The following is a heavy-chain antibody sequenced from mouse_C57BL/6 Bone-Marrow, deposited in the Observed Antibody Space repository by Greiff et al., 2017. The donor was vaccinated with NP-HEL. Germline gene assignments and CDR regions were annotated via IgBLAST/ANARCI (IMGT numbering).Heavy chain of an antibody. CDR3: ARFPYGNYLDY. CDR1: GYTFTSYW. Sequence: VQLKQSGTVLARPGASVKMSCKTSGYTFTSYWMHWVKQRPGQGLEWIGAIYPGNSDTSYNQKFKGKATLTADKSSSTAYMELRSLTSEDSAVYFCARFPYGNYLDYWGQGTTLTVSS. D-gene: IGHD2-1*01. J-gene: IGHJ2*01. CDR2: IYPGNSDT. V-gene: IGHV1-5*01.